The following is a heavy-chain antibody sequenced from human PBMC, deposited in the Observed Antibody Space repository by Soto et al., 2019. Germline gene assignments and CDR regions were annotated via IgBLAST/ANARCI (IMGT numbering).Heavy chain of an antibody. CDR3: AKNYYFDN. Sequence: EVHLLESGGGLVQTGGSLRLSCAASGFIFSSYAMSWVRQAPGKGLEWVSSINVHGGSTNYADSVTGRFTMSRDDSKSMVFLQIDSRRADDTAVYYCAKNYYFDNWGQGTLISVSS. V-gene: IGHV3-23*01. J-gene: IGHJ4*02. CDR1: GFIFSSYA. CDR2: INVHGGST.